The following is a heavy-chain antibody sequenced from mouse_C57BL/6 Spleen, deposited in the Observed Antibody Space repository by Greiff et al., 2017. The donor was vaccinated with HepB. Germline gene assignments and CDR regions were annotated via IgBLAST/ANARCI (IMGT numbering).Heavy chain of an antibody. CDR2: IDPSDSYT. Sequence: VQLQQPGAELVRPGTSVKLSCKASGYTFTSYWMHWVEQRPGQGLEWIGVIDPSDSYTNYNQKFKGKATLTVDTSSSTAYMQLSSLTSEDSAVFYCARGNWDEDFFAYWGQGTLVTVSA. J-gene: IGHJ3*01. CDR3: ARGNWDEDFFAY. D-gene: IGHD4-1*01. CDR1: GYTFTSYW. V-gene: IGHV1-59*01.